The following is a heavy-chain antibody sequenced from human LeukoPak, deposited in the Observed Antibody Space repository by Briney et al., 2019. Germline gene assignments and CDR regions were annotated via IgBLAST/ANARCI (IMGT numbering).Heavy chain of an antibody. J-gene: IGHJ4*02. Sequence: ASVKVSCKASGYTFITYYIHWVRQAPGQGLEWMGIISPSGGSTTYAQRSQGRVTMTGDTSTSTVYMELSSLSSEDTAVYYCARSRLLLDYWGQGTLVTVSS. CDR3: ARSRLLLDY. CDR1: GYTFITYY. V-gene: IGHV1-46*01. D-gene: IGHD2-21*02. CDR2: ISPSGGST.